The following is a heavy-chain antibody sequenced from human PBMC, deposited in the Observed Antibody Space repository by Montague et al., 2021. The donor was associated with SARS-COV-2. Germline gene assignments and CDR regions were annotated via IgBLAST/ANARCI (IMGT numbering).Heavy chain of an antibody. CDR1: GFSLSTSGMC. J-gene: IGHJ4*02. Sequence: LALVKPTQTLTLTCTFSGFSLSTSGMCVSWVRQPPGKALEWLALIDWDXNKFYSTSLKTRLTISKDTSKTPVVLTMTNVDPVDTATYYCARSLYDILTGYYLPFDYWGQGTLVTVSA. CDR2: IDWDXNK. CDR3: ARSLYDILTGYYLPFDY. D-gene: IGHD3-9*01. V-gene: IGHV2-70*20.